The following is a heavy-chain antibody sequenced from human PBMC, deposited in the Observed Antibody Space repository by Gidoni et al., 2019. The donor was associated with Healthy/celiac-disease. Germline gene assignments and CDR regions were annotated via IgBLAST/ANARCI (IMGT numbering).Heavy chain of an antibody. J-gene: IGHJ4*02. D-gene: IGHD6-19*01. CDR2: INPNSGNT. Sequence: QVQLVQSGAEVQQPGASVTVSCQASVYPFTSYDINWVRPATGQGLEWMGWINPNSGNTGYAQKFQGRVTMTRNTSISTAYMELSSLRSEDTAVYYCARAIEQWPYDYWGQGTLVTVSS. CDR3: ARAIEQWPYDY. CDR1: VYPFTSYD. V-gene: IGHV1-8*01.